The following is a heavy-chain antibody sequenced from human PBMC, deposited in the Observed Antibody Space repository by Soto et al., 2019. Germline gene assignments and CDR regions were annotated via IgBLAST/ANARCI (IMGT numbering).Heavy chain of an antibody. V-gene: IGHV3-53*01. CDR2: TYSGGTT. D-gene: IGHD3-16*02. CDR1: Y. CDR3: AKDLMITFGGVIPPPYYFDY. Sequence: YIRRIIKTKGKGLEWVSVTYSGGTTYYADSVKGRFTISRDNSKNTLYLQMNSLRAEDTAVYYCAKDLMITFGGVIPPPYYFDYWGQGTLVTVSS. J-gene: IGHJ4*02.